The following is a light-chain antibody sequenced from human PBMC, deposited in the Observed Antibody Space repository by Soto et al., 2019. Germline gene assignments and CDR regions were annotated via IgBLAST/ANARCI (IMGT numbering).Light chain of an antibody. J-gene: IGLJ3*02. CDR3: MSYTSSGTLGV. CDR2: EVI. V-gene: IGLV2-14*01. CDR1: SSDVGGYNY. Sequence: QSALTQPASVSGSPGQSITISCTGTSSDVGGYNYVSWYQQHPGKAPKLMIYEVIHRPSGVSNRFSGSKSGNTASLTFSGLQAADEADYYGMSYTSSGTLGVFGGGTTLTVL.